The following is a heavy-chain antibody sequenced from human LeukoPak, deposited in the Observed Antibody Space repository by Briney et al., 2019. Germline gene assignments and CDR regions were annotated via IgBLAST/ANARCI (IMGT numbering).Heavy chain of an antibody. J-gene: IGHJ6*03. CDR3: ARHEESAAAAMYYYYYMDV. Sequence: PSETLSLTCAVSGGSISSSSHYWGWIRQPPGKGLEWIGSIYYSGSTYYNPSLKSRVTISVDTSKNQFSLKLSSVTAADTAVYYCARHEESAAAAMYYYYYMDVWGKGTTVTVSS. CDR2: IYYSGST. V-gene: IGHV4-39*01. D-gene: IGHD6-13*01. CDR1: GGSISSSSHY.